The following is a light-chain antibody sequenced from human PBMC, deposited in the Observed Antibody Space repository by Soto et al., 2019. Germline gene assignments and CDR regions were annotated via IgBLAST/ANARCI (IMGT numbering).Light chain of an antibody. CDR2: EDT. Sequence: QSVLTQPASVSGSPGQSITISCTGTSSDVGSYNLVSWYQQHPGKAPKLMIYEDTKRPSGVSNRFSGSKSGNTASLTISGLQAEDEADYYCSSNAGSTTYVVFGGGTKLTVL. CDR1: SSDVGSYNL. J-gene: IGLJ2*01. CDR3: SSNAGSTTYVV. V-gene: IGLV2-23*01.